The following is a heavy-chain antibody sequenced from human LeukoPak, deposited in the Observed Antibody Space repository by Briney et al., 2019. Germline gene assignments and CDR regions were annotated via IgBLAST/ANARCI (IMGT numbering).Heavy chain of an antibody. CDR2: INHSGST. D-gene: IGHD1-20*01. CDR3: ASTRNWNHGRFDP. V-gene: IGHV4-34*01. J-gene: IGHJ5*02. Sequence: GSLRLSCAASGFTFRNAWMSWIRQPPGKGLEWIGEINHSGSTNYNPSLKSRVTISVDTSKNQFSLKLSSVTAADTAVYYCASTRNWNHGRFDPWGQGTLVTVSS. CDR1: GFTFRNAW.